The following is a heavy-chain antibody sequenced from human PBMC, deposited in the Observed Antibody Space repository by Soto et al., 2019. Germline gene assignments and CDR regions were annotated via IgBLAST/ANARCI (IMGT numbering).Heavy chain of an antibody. V-gene: IGHV1-69*13. CDR1: GGTFSSYA. CDR3: ASGERGYSRYDPDYYYYYGMDV. Sequence: SVKVSCKASGGTFSSYAISWVRQAPGQGLEWMGGIIPIFGTANYAQKFQGRVTITADESTSTAYMELSSLRSEDTAVYYCASGERGYSRYDPDYYYYYGMDVWGQGTTVTVS. J-gene: IGHJ6*02. D-gene: IGHD5-12*01. CDR2: IIPIFGTA.